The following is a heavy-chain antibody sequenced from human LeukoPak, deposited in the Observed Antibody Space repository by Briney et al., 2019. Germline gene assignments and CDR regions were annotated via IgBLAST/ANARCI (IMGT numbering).Heavy chain of an antibody. V-gene: IGHV4-34*01. CDR3: ARGPRRVLRFLEWSTETYYYYGMDV. CDR1: GGSFSGYY. Sequence: SETLSLTCDVYGGSFSGYYWSWIRQPPGKGLEWIGEINHSGSTNYNPSLKSRVTISVDTSKNQFSLKLSSVTAADTAVYYCARGPRRVLRFLEWSTETYYYYGMDVWGQGTTVTVSS. CDR2: INHSGST. D-gene: IGHD3-3*01. J-gene: IGHJ6*02.